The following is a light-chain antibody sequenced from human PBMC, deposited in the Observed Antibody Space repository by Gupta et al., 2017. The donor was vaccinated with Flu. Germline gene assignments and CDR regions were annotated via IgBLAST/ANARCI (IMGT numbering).Light chain of an antibody. Sequence: QSVLTQPTSASGTPRQRVTIPCSVSSSNIGSNTVNWYQQLPGTAPKLLIYSNNQRPSGVPDRFSGSKSGTSASLAISGLQSEDEADYYCAAWDDSLNGWVFGGGTKLTVL. CDR2: SNN. J-gene: IGLJ3*02. V-gene: IGLV1-44*01. CDR3: AAWDDSLNGWV. CDR1: SSNIGSNT.